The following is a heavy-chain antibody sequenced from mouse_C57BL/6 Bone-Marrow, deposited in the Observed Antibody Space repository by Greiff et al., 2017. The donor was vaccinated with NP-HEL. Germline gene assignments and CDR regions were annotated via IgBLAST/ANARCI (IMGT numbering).Heavy chain of an antibody. D-gene: IGHD1-1*01. CDR3: ANYYGSSYWYYYAMDY. CDR2: IYPRSGNT. J-gene: IGHJ4*01. Sequence: VQLQQSGAELARPGASVKLSCKASGYTFTSYGISWVKQRTGQGLEWIGEIYPRSGNTYYNEKFKGKATLTADKSSSTAYMELRSLTSEDSAVYFCANYYGSSYWYYYAMDYWGRGTSVTVSS. CDR1: GYTFTSYG. V-gene: IGHV1-81*01.